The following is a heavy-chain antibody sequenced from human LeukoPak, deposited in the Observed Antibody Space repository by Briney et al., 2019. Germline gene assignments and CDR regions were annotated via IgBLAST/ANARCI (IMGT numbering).Heavy chain of an antibody. CDR2: INHSGST. Sequence: SETLSLTCAVYGGSFSGYYWSWIRQPPGKGLEWIGEINHSGSTNYNPSLKSRVTISVDTSKNQFSLKLSSVTAADTAVYYCARQGPSNSGWDPSFDYWGQGTLVTVSS. CDR3: ARQGPSNSGWDPSFDY. J-gene: IGHJ4*02. V-gene: IGHV4-34*01. D-gene: IGHD6-19*01. CDR1: GGSFSGYY.